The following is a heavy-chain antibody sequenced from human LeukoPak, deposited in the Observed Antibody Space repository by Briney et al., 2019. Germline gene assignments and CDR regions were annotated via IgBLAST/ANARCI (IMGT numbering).Heavy chain of an antibody. CDR1: GFTFSSYS. V-gene: IGHV3-48*01. J-gene: IGHJ4*02. CDR2: ISSSSSTI. Sequence: GGSLRLSCAASGFTFSSYSMNWVRQAPGKGLEWVSYISSSSSTIYYADSVKGRFTISRDNSKNTLYLQMNSLRAEDTAVYYCARDSPIVVVPAAIEHPFDYWGQGTLVTVSS. D-gene: IGHD2-2*01. CDR3: ARDSPIVVVPAAIEHPFDY.